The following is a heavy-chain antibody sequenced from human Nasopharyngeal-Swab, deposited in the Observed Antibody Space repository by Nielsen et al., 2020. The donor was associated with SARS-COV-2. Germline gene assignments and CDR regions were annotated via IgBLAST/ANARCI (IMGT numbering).Heavy chain of an antibody. CDR3: ARTPPTIAAHAFDI. CDR2: LDSDDDK. D-gene: IGHD6-13*01. V-gene: IGHV2-70*01. Sequence: SGPTLVKPTQTLTLTCTFPGFSLRTSGMCVSWIRQPPRKALEWLALLDSDDDKYYITSLKTRLTISKDTSKNQVVLTVTDMDPVDTATYYCARTPPTIAAHAFDIWGQGTMVTVSS. CDR1: GFSLRTSGMC. J-gene: IGHJ3*02.